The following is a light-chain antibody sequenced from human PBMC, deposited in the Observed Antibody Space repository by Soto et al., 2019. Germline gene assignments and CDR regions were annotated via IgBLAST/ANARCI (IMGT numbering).Light chain of an antibody. CDR2: AAS. J-gene: IGKJ5*01. V-gene: IGKV3-20*01. CDR3: QQYTNAHGIT. Sequence: EIALTQSPGTLSLSPGERATLSWRASQGVGKKYLAWSQQRPGQAPSLLIYAASSRATGLPDRFSGSGSGTGFTLTISRLEPEDFAVYYCQQYTNAHGITFGQGTRLEIK. CDR1: QGVGKKY.